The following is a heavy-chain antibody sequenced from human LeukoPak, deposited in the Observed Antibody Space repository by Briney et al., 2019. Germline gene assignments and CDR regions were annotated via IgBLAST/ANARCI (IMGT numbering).Heavy chain of an antibody. CDR1: GFTFSSYA. J-gene: IGHJ4*02. CDR3: ARGAVTTVTTGGYY. Sequence: GRSLRLSCAASGFTFSSYAMHWVRQAPGKGLEWVAVISYDGSNKYYADSVKGRFTTSRDNSKNTLYLQMNSLRAEDTAVYYCARGAVTTVTTGGYYWGQGTLVTVPS. CDR2: ISYDGSNK. V-gene: IGHV3-30-3*01. D-gene: IGHD4-17*01.